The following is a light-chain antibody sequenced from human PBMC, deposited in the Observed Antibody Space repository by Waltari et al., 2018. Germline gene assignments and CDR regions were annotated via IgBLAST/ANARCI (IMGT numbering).Light chain of an antibody. CDR1: QGIRNS. V-gene: IGKV1-16*01. CDR2: GAS. CDR3: LQYDSYPRT. Sequence: DIQMTKSPSSLSALVGDRVTISCRASQGIRNSVDWFQQKPGKAPKALMYGASTLHSGVPSRFSGSGFGTDFTLTISGLQPEDLATYYCLQYDSYPRTFGQGTKVEIK. J-gene: IGKJ1*01.